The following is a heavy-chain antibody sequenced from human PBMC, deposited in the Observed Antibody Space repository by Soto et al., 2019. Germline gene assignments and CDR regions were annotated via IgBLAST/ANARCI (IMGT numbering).Heavy chain of an antibody. CDR1: GYTFSSYD. D-gene: IGHD6-19*01. J-gene: IGHJ4*02. V-gene: IGHV1-8*01. CDR3: ATSGGGWYLY. CDR2: LNPNSGDT. Sequence: GASVNVSCKASGYTFSSYDINWVRQATGQGLEWMGWLNPNSGDTGYAQKFQGRVTLTRNTSINTAYIELSSLTSDDTAVYYCATSGGGWYLYWGQGTLVTVSS.